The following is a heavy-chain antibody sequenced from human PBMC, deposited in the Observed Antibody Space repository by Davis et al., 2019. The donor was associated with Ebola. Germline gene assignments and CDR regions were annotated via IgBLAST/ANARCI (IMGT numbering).Heavy chain of an antibody. Sequence: ASVKVSCKASGYTFTSYYMHWVRQAPGQGLEWMGIINPSGGSTSYAQKFQGWVTMTRDTSISTAYMELTTLTSDDTAFYFCARDRRIAAAGYFDYWGQGTLVTVSS. CDR1: GYTFTSYY. J-gene: IGHJ4*02. CDR3: ARDRRIAAAGYFDY. CDR2: INPSGGST. V-gene: IGHV1-46*01. D-gene: IGHD6-13*01.